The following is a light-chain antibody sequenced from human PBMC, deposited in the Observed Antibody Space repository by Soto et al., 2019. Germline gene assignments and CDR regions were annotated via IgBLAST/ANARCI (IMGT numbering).Light chain of an antibody. V-gene: IGLV1-44*01. CDR1: SSNIGTHP. J-gene: IGLJ2*01. Sequence: QAVVTQPPSASGTPGQGVSISCSGSSSNIGTHPVNWYQQVPGRAPKLLISNTNQRPSGVPDRFSASKSGTSASLAITGLQSEDEVDYHCASWDATLSGVVFGGGTKVTVL. CDR2: NTN. CDR3: ASWDATLSGVV.